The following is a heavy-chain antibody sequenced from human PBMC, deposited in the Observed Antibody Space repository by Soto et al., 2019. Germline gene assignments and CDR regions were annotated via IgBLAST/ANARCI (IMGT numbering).Heavy chain of an antibody. CDR1: GITVSSYY. V-gene: IGHV3-53*01. CDR2: IYAGAIT. J-gene: IGHJ4*02. CDR3: ARIPYDNSSNIFDY. Sequence: PGGSLRLSCAVSGITVSSYYMSWVRQAAGKGLEWVSVIYAGAITYYADSVKGRFTIYRDNSKNTLNLEMNSLRVEDTAVYYWARIPYDNSSNIFDYWGQGTLVTVSS. D-gene: IGHD3-22*01.